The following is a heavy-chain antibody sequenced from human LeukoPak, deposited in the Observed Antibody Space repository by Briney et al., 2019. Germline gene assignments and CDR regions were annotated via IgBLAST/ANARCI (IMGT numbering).Heavy chain of an antibody. CDR3: ARAFSGYCSSTSCSYYFDY. CDR2: MNPNSGNT. CDR1: GYTFTSYD. V-gene: IGHV1-8*01. J-gene: IGHJ4*02. D-gene: IGHD2-2*01. Sequence: GASVKVSCKASGYTFTSYDINWVRQATGQGLEWMGWMNPNSGNTGYAQKFQGRVTMTRNTSISTAYMELSSLRSEDTAVYHCARAFSGYCSSTSCSYYFDYWGQGTLVTVSS.